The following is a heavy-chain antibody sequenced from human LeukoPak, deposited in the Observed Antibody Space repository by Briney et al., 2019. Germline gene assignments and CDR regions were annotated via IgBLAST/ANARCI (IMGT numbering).Heavy chain of an antibody. V-gene: IGHV3-11*01. Sequence: GGSLRLSCAASGFIFSDYYMSWIRQAPGKGLEWVSCISGSGSTIYYADSVKGRFTISRDNAKNSLYLQMNSLRAEDTAVYYCARGQILPSSGWREHGMDVWGPGITVTVSS. CDR1: GFIFSDYY. CDR3: ARGQILPSSGWREHGMDV. D-gene: IGHD6-19*01. CDR2: ISGSGSTI. J-gene: IGHJ6*02.